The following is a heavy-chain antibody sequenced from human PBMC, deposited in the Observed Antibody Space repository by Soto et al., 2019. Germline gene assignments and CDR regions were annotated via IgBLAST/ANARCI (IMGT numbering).Heavy chain of an antibody. D-gene: IGHD4-17*01. CDR3: ARPGMTTVRNGYGMDV. Sequence: QLQLQESGPGLVKPSETLSLTCTVSGGSISSSSYYWGWIRQPPGKGLEWIGSIYYSGSTYYNPSLKSRVTISVDTSKNQFSLKLSSVTAADTAVYYCARPGMTTVRNGYGMDVWGQGTTVTVSS. J-gene: IGHJ6*02. CDR2: IYYSGST. CDR1: GGSISSSSYY. V-gene: IGHV4-39*01.